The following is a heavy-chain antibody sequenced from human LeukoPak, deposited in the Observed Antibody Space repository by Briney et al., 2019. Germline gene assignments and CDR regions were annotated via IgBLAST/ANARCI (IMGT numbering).Heavy chain of an antibody. CDR2: IGGST. CDR3: AKQYSGGWYYFDY. CDR1: GFTFSSYA. J-gene: IGHJ4*02. V-gene: IGHV3-23*01. D-gene: IGHD6-19*01. Sequence: GGSLRLSCAATGFTFSSYAMTWVRQAPGKGLEWVSAIGGSTYSADSVKGRFTISRDNSENTLYLQMNSLRAEDTAVYYCAKQYSGGWYYFDYWGQGTLVTVSS.